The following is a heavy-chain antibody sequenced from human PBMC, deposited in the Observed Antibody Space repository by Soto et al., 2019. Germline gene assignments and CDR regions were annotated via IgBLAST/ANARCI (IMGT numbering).Heavy chain of an antibody. V-gene: IGHV3-23*01. Sequence: EVQLLESGGGLVQPGGSLRLSCAASGFTFSNFAMSWVRQAPGKGLEWVSVISGSGDSIFYADSVKGRFTISRDNSKNTLYVQMNSLRAEDTAIYYCAKGYFDSGLFNWFDPWGQGTLVTVSS. D-gene: IGHD3-22*01. CDR1: GFTFSNFA. CDR3: AKGYFDSGLFNWFDP. CDR2: ISGSGDSI. J-gene: IGHJ5*02.